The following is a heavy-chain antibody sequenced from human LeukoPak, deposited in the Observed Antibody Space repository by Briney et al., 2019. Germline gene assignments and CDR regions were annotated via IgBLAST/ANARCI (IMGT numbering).Heavy chain of an antibody. CDR3: ARGELYDFWSGYRFDY. D-gene: IGHD3-3*01. J-gene: IGHJ4*02. Sequence: GRSLRLYCAASGFTFSSYAMHWVRQAPGKGLEWVAVISYDGSNKYYADSVKGRFTISRDNSKNTLYLQMNSLRAEDTAVYYCARGELYDFWSGYRFDYWGQGTQVTVSS. V-gene: IGHV3-30-3*01. CDR1: GFTFSSYA. CDR2: ISYDGSNK.